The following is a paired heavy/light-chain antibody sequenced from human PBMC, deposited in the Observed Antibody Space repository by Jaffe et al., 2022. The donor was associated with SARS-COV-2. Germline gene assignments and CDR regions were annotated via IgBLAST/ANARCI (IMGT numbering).Heavy chain of an antibody. CDR2: IWYDGSKK. V-gene: IGHV3-33*01. CDR3: ARERTVTDDYYFYYGVGV. J-gene: IGHJ6*02. Sequence: QVQLVESGGGVVQPGRSLRLSCATSGFTFSTYAMHWVRQAPGKGLEWVAVIWYDGSKKYYEDSVRGRFTISRDNSNNTVFLQMDSLRAEDTAVYYCARERTVTDDYYFYYGVGVWGQGTTVTVSS. D-gene: IGHD4-17*01. CDR1: GFTFSTYA.
Light chain of an antibody. J-gene: IGLJ3*02. CDR1: NIHSKA. CDR2: YDN. V-gene: IGLV3-21*04. CDR3: QLWDRETDHWV. Sequence: SYVLTQPPSVSVAPGETATLTCGGDNIHSKAVHWYQQRPGQTPVLVIYYDNDRPSGIPERFSGSNSGNMATLAISRVEAGDEADYYCQLWDRETDHWVFGGGTKLTVL.